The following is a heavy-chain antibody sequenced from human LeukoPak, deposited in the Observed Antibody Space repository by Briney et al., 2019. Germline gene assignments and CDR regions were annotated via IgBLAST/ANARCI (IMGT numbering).Heavy chain of an antibody. CDR1: GFTFSSYS. CDR2: ISGSGDNT. D-gene: IGHD3-22*01. Sequence: GGSLRLSCAASGFTFSSYSMSWVCQAPGKGLEWVSGISGSGDNTYYADSVKGRFTISRDNSKDTLYVQVNSLGTEDTAAYYCAKGSYYDSSGSFYFDYWGQGTLVTVSS. V-gene: IGHV3-23*01. J-gene: IGHJ4*02. CDR3: AKGSYYDSSGSFYFDY.